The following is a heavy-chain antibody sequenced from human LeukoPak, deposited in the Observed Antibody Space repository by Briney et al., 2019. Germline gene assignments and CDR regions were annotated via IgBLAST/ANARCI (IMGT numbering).Heavy chain of an antibody. J-gene: IGHJ3*02. CDR1: GGSLSSYY. CDR3: ARRSKAVAALAFDI. CDR2: IYYTGST. D-gene: IGHD6-19*01. V-gene: IGHV4-59*08. Sequence: SETLSLACTVSGGSLSSYYWSWIRQPPGKGLEWIGYIYYTGSTNYNPSLKSRVTVSVDTSNNQFSLKLTSVTAADTAVYYCARRSKAVAALAFDIWGQGTMVTVSS.